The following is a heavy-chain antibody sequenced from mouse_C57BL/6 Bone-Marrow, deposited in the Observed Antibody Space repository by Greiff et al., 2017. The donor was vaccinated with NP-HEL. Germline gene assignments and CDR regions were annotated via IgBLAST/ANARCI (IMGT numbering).Heavy chain of an antibody. CDR3: ARRFDGYYDAMDY. J-gene: IGHJ4*01. Sequence: QVQLQQPGAELVMPGASVKLSCKASGYTFTSYWMHWVKQRPGQGLEWIGEIDPSDSYTNYNQKFKGKSTLTVDKSSSTAYMQLRSLTSEDSADDYCARRFDGYYDAMDYWGQGTSVTVSS. D-gene: IGHD2-3*01. CDR2: IDPSDSYT. CDR1: GYTFTSYW. V-gene: IGHV1-69*01.